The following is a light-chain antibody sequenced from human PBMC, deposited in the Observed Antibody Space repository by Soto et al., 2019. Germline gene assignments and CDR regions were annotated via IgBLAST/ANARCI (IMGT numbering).Light chain of an antibody. CDR3: QQSYMDPIT. V-gene: IGKV1-12*01. J-gene: IGKJ5*01. CDR1: QGIANW. CDR2: AVS. Sequence: DTQVTQSPSSVSASVGDRVTITCRASQGIANWLAWYQQKPGRAPKLLIFAVSSLQSGVPSRFSGSGSGTDFTLSISSVQPEDFATYFCQQSYMDPITFGQGTRLEIK.